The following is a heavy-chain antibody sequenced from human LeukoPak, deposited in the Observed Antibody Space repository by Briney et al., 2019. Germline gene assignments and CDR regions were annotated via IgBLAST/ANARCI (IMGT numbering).Heavy chain of an antibody. CDR3: ARGSTYYDSSGQVPFDY. D-gene: IGHD3-22*01. CDR2: ISYDGSNK. J-gene: IGHJ4*02. Sequence: GRSLRLSCAASGFTFSSYGMHWVRQAPGKGLEWVAVISYDGSNKYYTDSVKGRFTISRDNSKNTLYLQMNSLRAEDTAVYYCARGSTYYDSSGQVPFDYWDQGTLVTVSS. CDR1: GFTFSSYG. V-gene: IGHV3-30*03.